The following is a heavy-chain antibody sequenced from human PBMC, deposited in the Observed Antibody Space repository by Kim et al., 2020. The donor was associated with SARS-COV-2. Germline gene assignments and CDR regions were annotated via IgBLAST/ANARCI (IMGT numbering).Heavy chain of an antibody. V-gene: IGHV3-7*01. CDR1: GFTFSSYW. D-gene: IGHD6-13*01. CDR3: ARVGSSWMSYYYYYYGMDV. J-gene: IGHJ6*02. CDR2: IKQDGSEK. Sequence: GGSLRLSCAASGFTFSSYWMSWVRQAPGKGLEWVANIKQDGSEKYYVDSVKGRFTISRDNAKNSLYLQMNSLRAEDTAVYYCARVGSSWMSYYYYYYGMDVWGQGTTVTVSS.